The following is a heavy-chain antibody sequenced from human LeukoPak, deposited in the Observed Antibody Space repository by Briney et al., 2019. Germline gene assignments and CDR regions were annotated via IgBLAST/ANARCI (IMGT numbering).Heavy chain of an antibody. Sequence: PSETLSLTCTVSGGSISSSSYYWGWIRQPPGKGLEWIGSIYYSGSIYYNPSLKSRVTISVDTSKNQFSLKLSSVTAADTAVYYCARDLIVVVPAAINWFDPWGQGTLVTVSS. CDR3: ARDLIVVVPAAINWFDP. CDR1: GGSISSSSYY. CDR2: IYYSGSI. D-gene: IGHD2-2*01. J-gene: IGHJ5*02. V-gene: IGHV4-39*07.